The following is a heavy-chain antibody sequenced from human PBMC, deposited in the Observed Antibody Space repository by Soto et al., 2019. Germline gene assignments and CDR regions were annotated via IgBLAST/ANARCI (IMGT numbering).Heavy chain of an antibody. Sequence: SETLSLTCTVSGGSISSYYWGWIRQPPGKGLEWIGYIYYSGSTNYNPSLKSRVTISVDTSKNQFSLKLSSVTAADTAVYYCARDRRVTDSSSWYFYNWFGPWGQGTLVTVSS. J-gene: IGHJ5*02. V-gene: IGHV4-59*01. D-gene: IGHD6-13*01. CDR2: IYYSGST. CDR1: GGSISSYY. CDR3: ARDRRVTDSSSWYFYNWFGP.